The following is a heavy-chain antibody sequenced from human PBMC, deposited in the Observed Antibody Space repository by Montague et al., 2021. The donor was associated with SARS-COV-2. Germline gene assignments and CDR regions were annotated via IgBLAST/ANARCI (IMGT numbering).Heavy chain of an antibody. V-gene: IGHV4-61*02. CDR2: IYTSGTT. J-gene: IGHJ4*02. CDR3: ARAHSGSWAHLDN. Sequence: TLSLTCTVSGGSISSGSYYWSWIRQPAVKGLEWIGRIYTSGTTDYSFSLKSRVTISVDTSKNQFSLKLTSVTAADTAVYYCARAHSGSWAHLDNGGQGSLVTVSS. CDR1: GGSISSGSYY. D-gene: IGHD5-12*01.